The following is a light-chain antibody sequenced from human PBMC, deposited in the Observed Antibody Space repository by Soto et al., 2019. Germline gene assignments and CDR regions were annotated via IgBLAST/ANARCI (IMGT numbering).Light chain of an antibody. CDR3: QQYGSSGT. V-gene: IGKV3-15*01. CDR1: QSVTSY. Sequence: DILMTQSPSSLSASAGERATLTCRASQSVTSYLDWYQQKPGKAPRLLIDGASTRASGIPARFSGSGSGTEFTLSSSSLQSEDFAVYYCQQYGSSGTFGQGTKV. CDR2: GAS. J-gene: IGKJ1*01.